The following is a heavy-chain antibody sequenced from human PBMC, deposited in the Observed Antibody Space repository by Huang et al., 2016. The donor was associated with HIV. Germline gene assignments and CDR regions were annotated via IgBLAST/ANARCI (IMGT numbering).Heavy chain of an antibody. CDR3: YYFDH. D-gene: IGHD3-9*01. CDR2: SRIDNGLT. J-gene: IGHJ4*02. CDR1: GFNFGAFS. V-gene: IGHV3-48*01. Sequence: EVQLVESGGRLVRPGGSLRLSGTASGFNFGAFSMFWVRQAPGKGMECISYSRIDNGLTKYSDSVKGRFTISRDTAKNVVYYCARGKFDVLTGWDDTYYFDHWGLGTLVTVSS.